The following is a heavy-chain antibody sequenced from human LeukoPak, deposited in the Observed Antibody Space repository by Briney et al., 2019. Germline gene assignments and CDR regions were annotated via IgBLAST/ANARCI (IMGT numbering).Heavy chain of an antibody. CDR3: AKDRVATERYYMDV. CDR1: GFSFSSDG. Sequence: GGSLRLSCVASGFSFSSDGMSWVRQAPGKGLEWVSAISDSGAGTYYADSVKGRFTISRDNSKNTLYLQMNSLRAEDTAVYYCAKDRVATERYYMDVWGKGTTVTISS. D-gene: IGHD6-13*01. V-gene: IGHV3-23*01. CDR2: ISDSGAGT. J-gene: IGHJ6*03.